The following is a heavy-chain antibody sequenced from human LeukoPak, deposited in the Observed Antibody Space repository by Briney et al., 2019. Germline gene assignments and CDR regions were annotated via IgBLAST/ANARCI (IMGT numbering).Heavy chain of an antibody. Sequence: SETLSLTCGVYAGSFSGYHWSWIRQPPGKGLEWIGEINHSGSTNYNPSLKSRVTISVDTSKNQFSLKLSSVTAADTAVYYCARGPRWLHHYFDYWGQGTLVTVSS. D-gene: IGHD5-24*01. CDR3: ARGPRWLHHYFDY. J-gene: IGHJ4*02. CDR2: INHSGST. CDR1: AGSFSGYH. V-gene: IGHV4-34*01.